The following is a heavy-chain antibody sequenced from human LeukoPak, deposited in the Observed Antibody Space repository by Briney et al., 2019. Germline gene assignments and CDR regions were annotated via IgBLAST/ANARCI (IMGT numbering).Heavy chain of an antibody. Sequence: ASVKVSCKASGYTFTSYYMHWVRQAPGQGLEWMGWISGYNGNTNYAQKLQGRVTMTTDTSTSTAYMELRSLRSDDTAVYYCARRMVRGVTYYYGMDVWGQGTTVTVSS. D-gene: IGHD3-10*01. J-gene: IGHJ6*02. CDR2: ISGYNGNT. CDR3: ARRMVRGVTYYYGMDV. CDR1: GYTFTSYY. V-gene: IGHV1-18*04.